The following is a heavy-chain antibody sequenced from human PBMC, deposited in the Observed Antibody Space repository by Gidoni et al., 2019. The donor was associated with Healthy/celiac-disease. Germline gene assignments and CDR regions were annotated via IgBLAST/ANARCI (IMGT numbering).Heavy chain of an antibody. CDR3: TTDAGDTAMVI. V-gene: IGHV3-15*01. CDR2: IKSKTDGGTT. CDR1: GCTFTNTW. J-gene: IGHJ4*02. Sequence: EVQLVESGGGLVKPGGSLRPSCAASGCTFTNTWMSWGRQAPGKGLECVGRIKSKTDGGTTDYAAPVKGRFTISRDDSKNTLYLQMNSLKTEDTAVYYCTTDAGDTAMVIWGQGTLVTVSS. D-gene: IGHD5-18*01.